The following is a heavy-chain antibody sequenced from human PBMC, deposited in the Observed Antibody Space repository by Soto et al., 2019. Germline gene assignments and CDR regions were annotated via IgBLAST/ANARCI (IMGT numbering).Heavy chain of an antibody. Sequence: QVQLVQSGAEVKKPGSSVKVSCKASGGTFSSYAISWVRQAPGQGLEWMGGIIPIFGTANYAQKFHGRVTITADESTSTAYMERSSLRSEDTAVYYCASPPGDCSGGSCPYYYYGMDVWGQGTTVTVSS. CDR1: GGTFSSYA. V-gene: IGHV1-69*12. J-gene: IGHJ6*02. CDR2: IIPIFGTA. D-gene: IGHD2-15*01. CDR3: ASPPGDCSGGSCPYYYYGMDV.